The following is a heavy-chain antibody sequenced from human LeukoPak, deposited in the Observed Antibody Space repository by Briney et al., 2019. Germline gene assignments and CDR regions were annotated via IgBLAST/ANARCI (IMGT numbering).Heavy chain of an antibody. CDR3: ARVPPAWSGSADYYYYYYMDV. D-gene: IGHD3-3*01. CDR1: GYTFTSYG. J-gene: IGHJ6*03. Sequence: ASVKVSCKASGYTFTSYGISWVRQAPGQGLEWMGWISAYNGNTNYAQKLQGRVTMTTDTSTSTAYMELRSLRSDDTAVYYCARVPPAWSGSADYYYYYYMDVWGKGTTVTVSS. CDR2: ISAYNGNT. V-gene: IGHV1-18*01.